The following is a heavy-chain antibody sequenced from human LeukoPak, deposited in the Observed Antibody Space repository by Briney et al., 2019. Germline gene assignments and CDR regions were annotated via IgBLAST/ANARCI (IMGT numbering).Heavy chain of an antibody. CDR1: GFTFSNYA. CDR3: AKPQYSSSYDFDF. J-gene: IGHJ4*02. D-gene: IGHD6-6*01. CDR2: ISSGSVST. V-gene: IGHV3-23*01. Sequence: GGSLRLSCAASGFTFSNYAMTWVRQAPGKGLEWVSAISSGSVSTFYADSVKGRFTISRDNSKNTLYLQMNSLRAEDTAVYYCAKPQYSSSYDFDFWGQGTLVTVSS.